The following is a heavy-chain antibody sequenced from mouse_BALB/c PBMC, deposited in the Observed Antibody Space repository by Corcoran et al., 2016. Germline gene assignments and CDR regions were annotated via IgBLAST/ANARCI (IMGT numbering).Heavy chain of an antibody. CDR1: GYTFSSYW. J-gene: IGHJ1*01. Sequence: QVQLQQSGAELMKPGASVKISCKATGYTFSSYWIEWVKQRPGHGLEWIGEISPRSGSSNHNEKFKGKATFTADTSANTAYMQIRSLTYEDSAVYYWARNWDWFSDVWGAGTTVTVSS. V-gene: IGHV1-9*01. D-gene: IGHD4-1*01. CDR2: ISPRSGSS. CDR3: ARNWDWFSDV.